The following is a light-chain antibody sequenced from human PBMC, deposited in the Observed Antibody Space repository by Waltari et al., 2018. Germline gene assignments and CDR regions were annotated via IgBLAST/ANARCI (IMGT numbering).Light chain of an antibody. CDR3: MQTTRFWT. J-gene: IGKJ1*01. V-gene: IGKV2-24*01. Sequence: DIVLTQTPLSSPVTLGQPAAISCRSSQSIVHSDGNTYLSWLQQRPGQPPRLLISKISNRFSGVPDRFSGSGAGTDFTLKISRVEAEDVGVYYCMQTTRFWTFGQGTRVEIK. CDR2: KIS. CDR1: QSIVHSDGNTY.